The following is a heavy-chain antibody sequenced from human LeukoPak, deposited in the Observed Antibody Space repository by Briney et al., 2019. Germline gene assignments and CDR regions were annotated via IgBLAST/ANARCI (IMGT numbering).Heavy chain of an antibody. CDR2: INSDGSST. CDR3: ARVRDSIFGVVSHEINY. CDR1: GFTFSSYW. V-gene: IGHV3-74*01. D-gene: IGHD3-3*02. J-gene: IGHJ4*02. Sequence: GGSLRLSCAASGFTFSSYWMHWVRQAPGKGLVWVSRINSDGSSTSYADSVKGRFTISRDNAKNTLYLQMNSLSAEDTAVYYCARVRDSIFGVVSHEINYWGQGTLVTVSS.